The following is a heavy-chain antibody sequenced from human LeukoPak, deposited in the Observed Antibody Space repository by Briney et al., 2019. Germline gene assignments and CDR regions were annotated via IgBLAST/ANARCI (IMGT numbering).Heavy chain of an antibody. V-gene: IGHV3-30*18. CDR3: AKVASTYSGSYKAAFDY. J-gene: IGHJ4*02. CDR1: GFTFSSYG. CDR2: ISYDGSNK. Sequence: GGSLRLSCAASGFTFSSYGMHWVRQAPGKGLEWVAVISYDGSNKYYADSVKGRFTISRDNSKNTLYLQMNSLRAEDTAVYYCAKVASTYSGSYKAAFDYWGQGTLVTVSS. D-gene: IGHD1-26*01.